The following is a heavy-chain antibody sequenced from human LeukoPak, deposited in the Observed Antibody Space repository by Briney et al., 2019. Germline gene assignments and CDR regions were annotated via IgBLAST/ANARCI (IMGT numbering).Heavy chain of an antibody. CDR1: GGSFSGYY. J-gene: IGHJ6*04. CDR2: INHSGST. D-gene: IGHD3-10*01. Sequence: SETLSLXCAVYGGSFSGYYWSWIRQPPGKGLEWIGEINHSGSTNYNPSLKSRVTISVDTSKNQFSLKLSSVTAADTAVYYCARLPWKHYYGSGSPMDVWGKGTTVTVSS. CDR3: ARLPWKHYYGSGSPMDV. V-gene: IGHV4-34*01.